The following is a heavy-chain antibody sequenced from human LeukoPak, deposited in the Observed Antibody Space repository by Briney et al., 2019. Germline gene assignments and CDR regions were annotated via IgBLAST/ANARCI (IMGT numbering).Heavy chain of an antibody. CDR2: INHSGST. CDR1: GGSFSGFY. Sequence: PSETLSLTCAVYGGSFSGFYWNWIRQPPGKGLEWIGEINHSGSTNYNPSLKSRLTISVDTSKNQFSLKLNSVTAADTAVYYCARGGGHCTNGVYPPWFESWGQGMLVTVSS. V-gene: IGHV4-34*01. D-gene: IGHD2-8*01. CDR3: ARGGGHCTNGVYPPWFES. J-gene: IGHJ5*01.